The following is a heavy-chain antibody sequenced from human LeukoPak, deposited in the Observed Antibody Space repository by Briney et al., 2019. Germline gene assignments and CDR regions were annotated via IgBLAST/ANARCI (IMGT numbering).Heavy chain of an antibody. CDR1: GGSISSRPYY. Sequence: SETLSLTCTVSGGSISSRPYYWGWIRQPPGKGLEWIGETNQRGETSNNPSLKSRVTISVDTSKNQFSLKLSSVTAADTAVYYCARPYKFHAFDIWGQGTMVTVSS. V-gene: IGHV4-39*07. J-gene: IGHJ3*02. D-gene: IGHD1-14*01. CDR3: ARPYKFHAFDI. CDR2: TNQRGET.